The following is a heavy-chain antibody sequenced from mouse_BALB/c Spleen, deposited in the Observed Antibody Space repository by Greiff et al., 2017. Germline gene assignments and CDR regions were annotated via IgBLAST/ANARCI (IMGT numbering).Heavy chain of an antibody. D-gene: IGHD1-1*01. CDR3: AREDYYGSSRDV. Sequence: EVNLVESGGGLVKPGGSLKLSCAASGFTFSSYAMSWVRQTPEKRLEWVASISSGGSTYYPDSVKGRFTISRDNARNILYLQMSSLRSEDTAMYYCAREDYYGSSRDVWGAGTTVTVSS. CDR1: GFTFSSYA. CDR2: ISSGGST. V-gene: IGHV5-6-5*01. J-gene: IGHJ1*01.